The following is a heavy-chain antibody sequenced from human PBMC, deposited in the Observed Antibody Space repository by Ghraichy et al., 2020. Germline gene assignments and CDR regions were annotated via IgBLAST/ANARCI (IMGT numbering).Heavy chain of an antibody. V-gene: IGHV3-21*01. CDR1: GFTFSSYS. Sequence: GGSLRLSCAASGFTFSSYSMNWVRQAPGKGLEWVSSISSSSSYIYYADSVKGRFTISRDNAKNSLYLQMNSLRAEDTAVYYCARAGLSLRYCSSTSCYGGGYWGQGTLVTVSS. CDR3: ARAGLSLRYCSSTSCYGGGY. J-gene: IGHJ4*02. D-gene: IGHD2-2*01. CDR2: ISSSSSYI.